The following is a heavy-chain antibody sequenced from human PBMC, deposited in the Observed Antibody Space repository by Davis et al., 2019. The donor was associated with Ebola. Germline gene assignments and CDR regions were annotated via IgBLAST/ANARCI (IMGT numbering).Heavy chain of an antibody. D-gene: IGHD2-2*01. CDR2: ISSSGSTI. V-gene: IGHV3-11*04. CDR1: GFTFSDYY. Sequence: GESLKISCAASGFTFSDYYMSWIRQAPGKGLEWVSYISSSGSTIYYADSVKGRFTISRDNAKNSLYLQMNSLRDEDTAVYYCARSLGDVVLVPAALVPDYWGQGTLVTVSS. CDR3: ARSLGDVVLVPAALVPDY. J-gene: IGHJ4*02.